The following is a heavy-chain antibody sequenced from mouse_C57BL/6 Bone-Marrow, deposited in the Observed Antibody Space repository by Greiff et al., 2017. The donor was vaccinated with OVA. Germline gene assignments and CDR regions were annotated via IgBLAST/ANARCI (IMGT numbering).Heavy chain of an antibody. D-gene: IGHD1-1*01. CDR1: GYTFTDYE. CDR2: IDPETGGT. Sequence: VQLQQSGAELVRPGASVTLSCKASGYTFTDYEMHWVKQTPVHGLEWIGAIDPETGGTSYIQKFKGKAILTADKSSSTAYMELRSLTSEDSAVYYCTRDRVDITTVVAANWYFDVWGTGTTVTVSA. J-gene: IGHJ1*03. V-gene: IGHV1-15*01. CDR3: TRDRVDITTVVAANWYFDV.